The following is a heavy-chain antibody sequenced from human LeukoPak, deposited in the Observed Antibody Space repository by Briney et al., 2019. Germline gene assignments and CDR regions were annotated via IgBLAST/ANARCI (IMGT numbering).Heavy chain of an antibody. CDR2: ISAYNGNT. Sequence: GASVKLSCKASGYTFTIYGISWVRKAPGQGLEWMGWISAYNGNTNYAQKPQGRVTMTTDTSTSTAYMELRSLRSDDTAVYYCARSYYYDSSGYGSYYYYRMDVWGQGTTVTVSS. V-gene: IGHV1-18*01. CDR3: ARSYYYDSSGYGSYYYYRMDV. D-gene: IGHD3-22*01. J-gene: IGHJ6*02. CDR1: GYTFTIYG.